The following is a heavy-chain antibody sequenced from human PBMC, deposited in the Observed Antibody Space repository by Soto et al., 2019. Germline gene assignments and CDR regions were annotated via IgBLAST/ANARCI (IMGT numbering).Heavy chain of an antibody. D-gene: IGHD2-2*02. V-gene: IGHV3-33*01. CDR1: GFTFSSYG. Sequence: GSLRLSCAASGFTFSSYGMHWVRQAPGKGLEWVAVIWYDGSNKYYADSVKGRFTISRDNSKNTLYLQMNSLRAEDTAVYYCARDQGEVCSSTSCYKNAFDIWGQGTMVTVSS. CDR3: ARDQGEVCSSTSCYKNAFDI. J-gene: IGHJ3*02. CDR2: IWYDGSNK.